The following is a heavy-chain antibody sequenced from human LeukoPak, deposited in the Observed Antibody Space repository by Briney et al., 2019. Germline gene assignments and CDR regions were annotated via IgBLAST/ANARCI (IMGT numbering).Heavy chain of an antibody. CDR2: IYYSGST. Sequence: NASETLSLTCTVSGGSISSYYWSWIRQPPGKGLEWIGYIYYSGSTNYNPSLKSRVTISVDTSKNQFSLKLSSVTAADTAVYYCARIFPYYGSGFTFDYWGQGTLVTVSS. CDR1: GGSISSYY. J-gene: IGHJ4*02. CDR3: ARIFPYYGSGFTFDY. D-gene: IGHD3-10*01. V-gene: IGHV4-59*01.